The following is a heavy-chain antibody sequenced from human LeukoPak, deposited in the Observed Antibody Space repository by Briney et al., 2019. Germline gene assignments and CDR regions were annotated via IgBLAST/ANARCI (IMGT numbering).Heavy chain of an antibody. V-gene: IGHV3-74*01. CDR1: GFTFSNYW. D-gene: IGHD7-27*01. J-gene: IGHJ4*02. CDR3: ASPLTGDGDY. Sequence: GGSLRLSCAASGFTFSNYWMHWVRQAPGKGLVWVSRINSDGSTTNYADSVKGRFTISRDNAKNTLYLQMNSLRAEDTAVYYCASPLTGDGDYWGQEILVTVSS. CDR2: INSDGSTT.